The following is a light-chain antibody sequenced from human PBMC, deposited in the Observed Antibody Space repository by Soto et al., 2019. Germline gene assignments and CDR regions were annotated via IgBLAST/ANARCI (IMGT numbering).Light chain of an antibody. CDR1: QDINNY. CDR3: QQANSFPLT. J-gene: IGKJ4*01. V-gene: IGKV1-9*01. CDR2: AAS. Sequence: IQLTQSPSSLSASVGDRVTLTCRASQDINNYLAWYQQKPGKAPKLLIFAASTLQRGAPSRFSGSGSGTDFTLTISSLQPEDFATYYCQQANSFPLTFGGGTKVDIK.